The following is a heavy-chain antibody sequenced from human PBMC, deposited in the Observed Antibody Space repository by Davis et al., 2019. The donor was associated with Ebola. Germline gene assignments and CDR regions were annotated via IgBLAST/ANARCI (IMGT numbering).Heavy chain of an antibody. CDR2: ISAIGGST. V-gene: IGHV3-23*01. CDR3: AKDPSIAVSGNWFDP. Sequence: GGSLRLSCAASGFTFSSYAMSWVRQAPGKGLEWVSAISAIGGSTYYTDSVKGRFTISRDNSKNTLYLQMNSLRAEDTAAYYCAKDPSIAVSGNWFDPWGQGTLVTVSS. J-gene: IGHJ5*02. CDR1: GFTFSSYA. D-gene: IGHD6-19*01.